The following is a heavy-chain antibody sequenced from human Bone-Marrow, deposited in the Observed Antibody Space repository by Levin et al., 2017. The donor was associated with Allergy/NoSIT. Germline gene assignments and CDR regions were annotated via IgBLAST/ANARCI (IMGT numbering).Heavy chain of an antibody. CDR2: ISDSGVRT. D-gene: IGHD6-25*01. Sequence: PTGGSLRLSCSASGFTFSGDAMHWVRQAPGKGLEYVSGISDSGVRTYYTDSVKDRFTISRDNYNNMLYLHMSSLRTEDTAIYYCVKDFQSGSSPYPGYESLVSGVLESWGQGTLVTVSS. J-gene: IGHJ1*01. CDR3: VKDFQSGSSPYPGYESLVSGVLES. V-gene: IGHV3-64D*06. CDR1: GFTFSGDA.